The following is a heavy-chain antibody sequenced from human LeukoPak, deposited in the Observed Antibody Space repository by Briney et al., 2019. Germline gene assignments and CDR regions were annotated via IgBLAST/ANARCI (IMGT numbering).Heavy chain of an antibody. CDR3: AREGGARYGSGSYRQPYFFDY. J-gene: IGHJ4*02. D-gene: IGHD3-10*01. V-gene: IGHV3-30*04. CDR2: ISYDGNNK. Sequence: TGGYLRRSCAASGFTFSSYAMHWVRQAPGKGLEWVAVISYDGNNKYYADSVKGRFTISRDNSKNTLYLQMNSLKTEDTAVYYCAREGGARYGSGSYRQPYFFDYWGQGTLVTVSS. CDR1: GFTFSSYA.